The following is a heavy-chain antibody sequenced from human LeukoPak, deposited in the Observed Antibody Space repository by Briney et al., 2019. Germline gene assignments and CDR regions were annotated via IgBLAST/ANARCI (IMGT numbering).Heavy chain of an antibody. CDR2: ISGGGSYI. Sequence: GGSLRLSCAASGFTFSTYSMNWVRQAPGKGLEWVSFISGGGSYIYYAESVKGRFTISRDNAENSLYLQMNSLRAEDTAIYYCARDRVASGRFGEVASWGQGTLVTVSS. J-gene: IGHJ1*01. CDR3: ARDRVASGRFGEVAS. D-gene: IGHD3-10*01. V-gene: IGHV3-21*01. CDR1: GFTFSTYS.